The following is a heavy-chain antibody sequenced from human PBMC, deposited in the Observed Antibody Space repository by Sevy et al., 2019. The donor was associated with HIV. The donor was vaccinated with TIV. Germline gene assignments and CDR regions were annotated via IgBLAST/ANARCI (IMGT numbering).Heavy chain of an antibody. CDR2: INAGNGNT. J-gene: IGHJ6*03. CDR3: ARDAGYYDSSGYYFQRYYYYYMDV. V-gene: IGHV1-3*01. CDR1: GYTFTSYA. D-gene: IGHD3-22*01. Sequence: ASVKVSCKASGYTFTSYAMHWVRQAPGQRLEWMGWINAGNGNTKYSQKFQGRVTITRDTSASTAYMELSSLRSEDTAGYYCARDAGYYDSSGYYFQRYYYYYMDVWGKGTTVTVSS.